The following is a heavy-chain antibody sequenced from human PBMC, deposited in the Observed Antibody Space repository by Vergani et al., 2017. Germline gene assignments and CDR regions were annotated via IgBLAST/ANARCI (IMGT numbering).Heavy chain of an antibody. V-gene: IGHV4-39*01. J-gene: IGHJ5*02. Sequence: QLQLQDSGPGLGKPSATLSLTCSVPGASIRSSNYYLGWIRQPPGKGLEWIASIYYSGSTYYNPSLKSRVTLSVDTSKNQFSLKLSSLTAADTAVYFCARHSTVEWLVKLGWIDPWGQGILVTVSS. CDR3: ARHSTVEWLVKLGWIDP. CDR1: GASIRSSNYY. D-gene: IGHD6-19*01. CDR2: IYYSGST.